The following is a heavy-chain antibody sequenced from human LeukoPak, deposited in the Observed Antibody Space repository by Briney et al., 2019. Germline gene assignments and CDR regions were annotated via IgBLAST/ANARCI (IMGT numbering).Heavy chain of an antibody. CDR3: ARDRYCSGRSCYGPPDY. Sequence: SETLSLTCTVSGDSVSSRSYYWGWIRQPPGKGLEWIGSIYYSEGTYYNPSLKSRVTISIDTSKNQFSLKLNSETAADTAVYYCARDRYCSGRSCYGPPDYWGQGVLVTVSS. J-gene: IGHJ4*02. V-gene: IGHV4-39*07. D-gene: IGHD2-15*01. CDR2: IYYSEGT. CDR1: GDSVSSRSYY.